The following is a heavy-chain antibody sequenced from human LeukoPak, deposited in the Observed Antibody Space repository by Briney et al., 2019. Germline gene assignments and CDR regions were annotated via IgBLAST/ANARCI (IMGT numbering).Heavy chain of an antibody. CDR1: GYTFTSYA. J-gene: IGHJ4*02. D-gene: IGHD1-26*01. CDR3: ARGDSGTYWPFDC. V-gene: IGHV1-3*01. Sequence: ASVKVSCKASGYTFTSYAMHWVRQAPGQRLEWMGWINAGNGNTKYSQKFQGRVTITRDTSASTAYMELSSLRSEDTAVYYCARGDSGTYWPFDCWGQGTLVTVSS. CDR2: INAGNGNT.